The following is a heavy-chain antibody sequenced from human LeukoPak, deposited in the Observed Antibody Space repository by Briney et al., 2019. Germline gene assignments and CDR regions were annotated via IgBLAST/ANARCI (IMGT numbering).Heavy chain of an antibody. CDR2: IYYSGST. D-gene: IGHD2-15*01. V-gene: IGHV4-39*07. Sequence: SQTLSLTCTVSGGSISSSSYYWGWIRQPPGKGLEWIGSIYYSGSTNFNPSLTSRVTASVDTSNNQFSLNLSSVTAADTAVYYCARSLRYCSGGNRYYTMDVWGQGTTVTVSS. J-gene: IGHJ6*02. CDR3: ARSLRYCSGGNRYYTMDV. CDR1: GGSISSSSYY.